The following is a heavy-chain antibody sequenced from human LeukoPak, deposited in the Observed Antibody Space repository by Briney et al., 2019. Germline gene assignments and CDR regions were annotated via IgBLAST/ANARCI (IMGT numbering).Heavy chain of an antibody. Sequence: SETLPLTCTVSGGSISSTSYYWGWIRQPPGKGLEWIGSIYYSGSTYYNLSLKSRVTISVDTSKNQFSLKLSSVTAADTAVYYCARLPWTDSSGWYMFDYWGQGTLVIVPS. CDR1: GGSISSTSYY. CDR3: ARLPWTDSSGWYMFDY. V-gene: IGHV4-39*01. CDR2: IYYSGST. J-gene: IGHJ4*02. D-gene: IGHD6-19*01.